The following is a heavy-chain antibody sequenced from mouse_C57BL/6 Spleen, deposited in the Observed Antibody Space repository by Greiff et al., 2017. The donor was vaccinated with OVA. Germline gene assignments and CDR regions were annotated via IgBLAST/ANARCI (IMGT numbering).Heavy chain of an antibody. CDR3: ASPYYYGSSSWFAY. Sequence: VLLVESGPELVKPGASVKISCKASGYAFSSSWMHWVKQRPGQGLEWIGRIYPGDGDTNYNGKFKGKATLTADKSSSTAYMQLSSLTSEDSAVYVYASPYYYGSSSWFAYWGQGTLVTVSA. J-gene: IGHJ3*01. CDR1: GYAFSSSW. D-gene: IGHD1-1*01. CDR2: IYPGDGDT. V-gene: IGHV1-82*01.